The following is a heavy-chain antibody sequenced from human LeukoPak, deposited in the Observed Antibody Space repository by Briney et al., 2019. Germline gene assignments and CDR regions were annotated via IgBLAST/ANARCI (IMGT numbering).Heavy chain of an antibody. CDR3: AKDLFTMVRGVICSDY. CDR2: ISGSGGST. J-gene: IGHJ4*02. CDR1: GFTFSSYA. V-gene: IGHV3-23*01. Sequence: QPGGSLRLSCAASGFTFSSYAMSWVRQAPGKGLEWVSAISGSGGSTYYADSVKGRFTISRDNSKNTLYLQMNSLRAEDTAVYYCAKDLFTMVRGVICSDYWGQGTLVTVSS. D-gene: IGHD3-10*01.